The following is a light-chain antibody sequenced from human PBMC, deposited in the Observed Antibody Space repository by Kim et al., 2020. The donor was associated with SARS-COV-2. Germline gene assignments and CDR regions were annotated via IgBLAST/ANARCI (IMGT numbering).Light chain of an antibody. CDR3: QQRSNWWT. CDR2: DAS. CDR1: QSVSSY. J-gene: IGKJ1*01. V-gene: IGKV3-11*01. Sequence: SLSPGERATLSCRASQSVSSYVGWYQQKPGQAPRLLIYDASNRATGIPARFSCSGSGTDFTLTISSLEPEDFAVYYCQQRSNWWTFGQGTKVDIK.